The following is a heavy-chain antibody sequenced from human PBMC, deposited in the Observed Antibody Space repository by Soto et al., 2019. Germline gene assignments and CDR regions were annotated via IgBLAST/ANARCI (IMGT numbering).Heavy chain of an antibody. Sequence: GESLKISCKGSGYTFTNYWIAWVRQMPGKGLEWMGIIYPGDSDTRYSPSFQGQVTISADKSISTAYLQWSSLKASDTAMYYCARSIVVVTALDYWGQGTLVTVSS. CDR3: ARSIVVVTALDY. J-gene: IGHJ4*02. V-gene: IGHV5-51*01. D-gene: IGHD2-21*02. CDR2: IYPGDSDT. CDR1: GYTFTNYW.